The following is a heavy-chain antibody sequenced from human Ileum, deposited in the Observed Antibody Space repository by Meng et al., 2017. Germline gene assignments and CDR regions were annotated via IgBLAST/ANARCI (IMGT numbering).Heavy chain of an antibody. CDR3: AKVLAGYDFWRWFDP. V-gene: IGHV3-23*01. Sequence: EVQLLESGGGLVQAGGSLRLSCGASGFSFDNYGMSWFRQAPGKGLEWVSSISGSGGNTYSADSVKGRFTISRDNSKNTLYLQMNSLRAEDTAIYYCAKVLAGYDFWRWFDPWGQGTLVTVSS. J-gene: IGHJ5*02. CDR2: ISGSGGNT. D-gene: IGHD3-3*01. CDR1: GFSFDNYG.